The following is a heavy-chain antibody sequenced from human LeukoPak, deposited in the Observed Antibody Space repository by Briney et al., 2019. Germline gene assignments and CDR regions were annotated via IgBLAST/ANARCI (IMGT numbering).Heavy chain of an antibody. CDR3: ARDAPDYGDYREYCYFDL. CDR1: GGSISSYY. V-gene: IGHV4-59*01. D-gene: IGHD4-17*01. CDR2: IYYSGST. J-gene: IGHJ2*01. Sequence: PSETLSLTCTVSGGSISSYYWSWIRQPPGKGLEWIGYIYYSGSTNYNPSLKSRVTISVDTSKNQFSLKLSSVTAADTAVYYCARDAPDYGDYREYCYFDLWGRGTLVTVSS.